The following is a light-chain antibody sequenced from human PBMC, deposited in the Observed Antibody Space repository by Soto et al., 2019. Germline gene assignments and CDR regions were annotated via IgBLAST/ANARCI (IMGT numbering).Light chain of an antibody. V-gene: IGLV2-23*01. CDR1: SSDVGSYNL. CDR2: EDS. Sequence: QSALTQPASVSGSPGQSITISCTGTSSDVGSYNLVSWYQQHPDKAPKLMIYEDSKRPSGVSNRFFGSKSGNTASLTISGLQAEDEADYFCCSYARGSTLVFGGGTKVTVL. J-gene: IGLJ3*02. CDR3: CSYARGSTLV.